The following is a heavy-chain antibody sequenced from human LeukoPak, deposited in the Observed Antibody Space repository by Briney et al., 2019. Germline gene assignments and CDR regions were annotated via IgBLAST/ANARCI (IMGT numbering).Heavy chain of an antibody. CDR3: ARSHGGYCTNGVCYWSYYYYYGMDV. V-gene: IGHV4-59*06. CDR2: IYYSGST. D-gene: IGHD2-8*01. CDR1: GGSISSYY. Sequence: SETLSLTCTVSGGSISSYYWSWIRQHPGKGLEWIGYIYYSGSTYYNPSLKSRVTISVDTSKNQFSLKLSSVTAADTAVYYCARSHGGYCTNGVCYWSYYYYYGMDVWGQGTTVTVSS. J-gene: IGHJ6*02.